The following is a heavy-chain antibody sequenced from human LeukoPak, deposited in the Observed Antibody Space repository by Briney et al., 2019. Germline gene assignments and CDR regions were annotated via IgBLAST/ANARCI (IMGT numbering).Heavy chain of an antibody. Sequence: PSQTLSLTCTVSGGSISSGGYYWSWIRQHPGKGLEWIGYIYYSGSTYYNPSLKSRVTISVDTSKNQFSLKLSSVTAADTAVYYCARGRYYYDSSGYYHNPVDYWGQGTLVTVSS. CDR2: IYYSGST. V-gene: IGHV4-31*03. D-gene: IGHD3-22*01. CDR1: GGSISSGGYY. CDR3: ARGRYYYDSSGYYHNPVDY. J-gene: IGHJ4*02.